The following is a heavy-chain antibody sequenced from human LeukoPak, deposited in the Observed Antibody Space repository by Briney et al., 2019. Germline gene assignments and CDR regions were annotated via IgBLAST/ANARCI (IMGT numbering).Heavy chain of an antibody. CDR2: FDPEDGET. V-gene: IGHV1-24*01. CDR3: ATASIAARYYYYYYMGV. J-gene: IGHJ6*03. CDR1: GYTLTELS. D-gene: IGHD6-6*01. Sequence: ASVKVSCKVSGYTLTELSMHWVRQAPGKGLEWMGGFDPEDGETIYAQKFQGRVTMTEDTSTDTAYMELSSLRSEDTAVYYCATASIAARYYYYYYMGVWGKGTTVTVSS.